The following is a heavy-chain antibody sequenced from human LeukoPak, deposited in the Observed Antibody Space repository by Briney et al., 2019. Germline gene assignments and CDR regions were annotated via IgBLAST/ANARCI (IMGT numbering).Heavy chain of an antibody. Sequence: ASVKVSCKASGYTFTSYGISWVRQAPGQGLEWMGWINPNSGGTNYAQKFQGRVTMTRDTSISTAYMELSSLRSEDTAVYYCAREIGDSYRFGTFDYWGQGTLVTVSS. CDR1: GYTFTSYG. D-gene: IGHD3-10*01. CDR3: AREIGDSYRFGTFDY. CDR2: INPNSGGT. J-gene: IGHJ4*02. V-gene: IGHV1-2*02.